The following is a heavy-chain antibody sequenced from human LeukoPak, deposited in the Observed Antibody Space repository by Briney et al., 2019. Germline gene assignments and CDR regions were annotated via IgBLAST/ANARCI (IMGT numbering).Heavy chain of an antibody. CDR1: GFTFSSYA. V-gene: IGHV3-23*01. CDR2: ISNTGGDT. CDR3: AKGLNWFDP. D-gene: IGHD5-12*01. Sequence: GGSLRLSCAASGFTFSSYAMSWVRQAPGKGLEWVSAISNTGGDTYYADSVKGRFTISRDNSRNTLYLQMNSLRAEDTAVYYCAKGLNWFDPWGQGTLVTVSS. J-gene: IGHJ5*02.